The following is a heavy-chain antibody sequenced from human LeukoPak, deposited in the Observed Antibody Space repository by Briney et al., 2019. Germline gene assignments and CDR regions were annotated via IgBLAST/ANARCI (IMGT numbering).Heavy chain of an antibody. J-gene: IGHJ5*02. V-gene: IGHV3-30*04. Sequence: GGSLRLSCAASGFTFSSYAMHWVRQAPGKGLEWVAVISYDGSNKYYADSVKGRFTISRDNSKNTLYLQMNSLRAEDTAVYYRARERLRANWFDPWGQGTLVTVSS. CDR2: ISYDGSNK. D-gene: IGHD6-25*01. CDR3: ARERLRANWFDP. CDR1: GFTFSSYA.